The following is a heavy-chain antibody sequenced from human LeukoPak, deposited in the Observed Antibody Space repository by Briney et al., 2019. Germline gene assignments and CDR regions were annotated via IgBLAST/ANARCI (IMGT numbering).Heavy chain of an antibody. CDR1: GYTFTGYY. Sequence: GASVKVSCKASGYTFTGYYMHWVRQAPGQGLEWMGWINPNSGGTNYAQKFQGRVTMTRDTSISTAYMELSRLRSDDTAVYYCARAQPDILTGYSSDWFDPWGQGTLVTVSS. J-gene: IGHJ5*02. V-gene: IGHV1-2*02. D-gene: IGHD3-9*01. CDR2: INPNSGGT. CDR3: ARAQPDILTGYSSDWFDP.